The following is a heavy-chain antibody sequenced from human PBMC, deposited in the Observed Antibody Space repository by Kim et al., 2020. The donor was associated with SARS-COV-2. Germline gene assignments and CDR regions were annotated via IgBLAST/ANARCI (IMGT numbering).Heavy chain of an antibody. CDR2: IYHSGST. Sequence: SETLSLTCTVSGYSISSGYYWGWIRQPPGKGLEWIGSIYHSGSTYYNPSLKSRVTISVDTSKNQFSLRLSSVTAADTAVYFCATWVANNWFDPWGPGTLV. CDR1: GYSISSGYY. CDR3: ATWVANNWFDP. V-gene: IGHV4-38-2*02. J-gene: IGHJ5*02.